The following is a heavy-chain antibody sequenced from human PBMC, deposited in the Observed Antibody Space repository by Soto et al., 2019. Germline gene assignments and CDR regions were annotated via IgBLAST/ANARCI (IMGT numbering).Heavy chain of an antibody. V-gene: IGHV1-69*06. D-gene: IGHD3-22*01. CDR3: AREAGAYSCGYNYYYYGMDV. CDR2: IIPIFGTA. Sequence: SVKVSCKASGGTFSSYAISWVRQAPGQGLEWMGVIIPIFGTANYAQKFQDRVTITADKSTSTAYMELSSLRSEYTAVYYCAREAGAYSCGYNYYYYGMDVWGQGTTVTVSS. CDR1: GGTFSSYA. J-gene: IGHJ6*02.